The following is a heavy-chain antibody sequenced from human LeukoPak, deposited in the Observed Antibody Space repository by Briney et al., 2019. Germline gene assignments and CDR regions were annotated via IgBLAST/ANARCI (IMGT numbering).Heavy chain of an antibody. CDR3: ARAYSYGYIPDY. CDR1: GFTFSSYA. D-gene: IGHD5-18*01. CDR2: TTYDGSNK. J-gene: IGHJ4*02. V-gene: IGHV3-30-3*01. Sequence: GRSLRLSCAASGFTFSSYALPWVRQAPGKGLEWVAGTTYDGSNKYYADSVKGRFTISRDNSKNTLYLQMNNLRAEDTAIYYCARAYSYGYIPDYWGQGTLVTVSS.